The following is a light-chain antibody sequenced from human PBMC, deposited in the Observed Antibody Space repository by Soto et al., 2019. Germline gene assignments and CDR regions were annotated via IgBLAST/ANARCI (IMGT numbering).Light chain of an antibody. V-gene: IGKV3-15*01. J-gene: IGKJ1*01. Sequence: EIVMTQSPATLSASAGERATLSCRASQSVSSNLAWYQQKPGQAPRLLIHGASTRATGIPARFSGSGSGTEFTLTISSLQSEDFAVYYCQQYNNWPPWTFGQGTKVEIK. CDR1: QSVSSN. CDR3: QQYNNWPPWT. CDR2: GAS.